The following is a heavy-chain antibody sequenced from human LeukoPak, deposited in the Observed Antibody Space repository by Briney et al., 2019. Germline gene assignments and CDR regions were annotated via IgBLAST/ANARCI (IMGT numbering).Heavy chain of an antibody. V-gene: IGHV3-30-3*01. CDR2: ISYDGSNK. CDR3: ARLNLYYYDSSGYGY. Sequence: GRSLRLSCAASGFTFSSYAMHWVSQAPGKGLEWVAVISYDGSNKYYADSVKGRFTISRDNSKNTLYLQMNSLRAEDTAVYYCARLNLYYYDSSGYGYWGQGTLVTVSS. CDR1: GFTFSSYA. D-gene: IGHD3-22*01. J-gene: IGHJ4*02.